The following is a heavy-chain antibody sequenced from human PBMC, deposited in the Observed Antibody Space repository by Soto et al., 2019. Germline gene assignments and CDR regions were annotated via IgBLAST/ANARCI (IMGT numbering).Heavy chain of an antibody. Sequence: PSETLSLTCTVSGGSISSGGYYWSWIRQHPGKGLEWIGYIYYSGSTYYNPSLKSRVTISVDTSKNQFSLKLSSVTAADTAVYYCARAAFGGVIVKNYFDSWGQGTMVTVSS. CDR3: ARAAFGGVIVKNYFDS. V-gene: IGHV4-31*03. CDR2: IYYSGST. CDR1: GGSISSGGYY. D-gene: IGHD3-16*02. J-gene: IGHJ4*02.